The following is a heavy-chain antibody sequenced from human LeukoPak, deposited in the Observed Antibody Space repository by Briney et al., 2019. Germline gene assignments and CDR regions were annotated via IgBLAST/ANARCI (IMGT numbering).Heavy chain of an antibody. V-gene: IGHV3-33*01. Sequence: GGSLRLSSAASGFTFSSYGMHWVRQAPGKGLEWVAVIWYDGSNKYYADSVKGRFTISRDNSKNTLYLQMNSLRAEDTAVYYCARDGGGVRYFDWENAPNYFDYWGQGTLVTVSS. CDR3: ARDGGGVRYFDWENAPNYFDY. J-gene: IGHJ4*02. D-gene: IGHD3-9*01. CDR2: IWYDGSNK. CDR1: GFTFSSYG.